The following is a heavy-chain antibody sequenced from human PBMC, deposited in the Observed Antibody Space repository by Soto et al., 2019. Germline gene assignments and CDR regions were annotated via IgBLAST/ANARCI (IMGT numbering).Heavy chain of an antibody. CDR1: GFNLDDYA. Sequence: PGGSLRLSCAASGFNLDDYAMHWVRQAPGKGLEWVSGFSWNIGTIVYADSVKGRFTISRDNAKNSLYLQMNSLRGEDTALYYCAKDMRGGSSSSRYYYGLDVWGQGTTVTVSS. CDR2: FSWNIGTI. J-gene: IGHJ6*02. V-gene: IGHV3-9*01. CDR3: AKDMRGGSSSSRYYYGLDV. D-gene: IGHD6-13*01.